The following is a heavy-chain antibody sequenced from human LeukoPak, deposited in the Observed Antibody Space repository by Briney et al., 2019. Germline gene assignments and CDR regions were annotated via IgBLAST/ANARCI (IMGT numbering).Heavy chain of an antibody. D-gene: IGHD1-26*01. CDR1: GFTFSSYS. CDR2: ISSSSSYI. CDR3: LTDPLRGRYRPEYFQH. Sequence: GGSLRLSCAASGFTFSSYSMNWVRQAPGKGLEWVSSISSSSSYIYYADSVKGRFTISRDNAKNSLYLQMNSLRADVTAVYYCLTDPLRGRYRPEYFQHWGQGTLVTVSS. J-gene: IGHJ1*01. V-gene: IGHV3-21*03.